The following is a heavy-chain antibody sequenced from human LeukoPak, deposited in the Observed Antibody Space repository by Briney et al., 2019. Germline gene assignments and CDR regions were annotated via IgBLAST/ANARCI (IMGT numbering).Heavy chain of an antibody. CDR2: LYNGGST. V-gene: IGHV4-4*07. CDR3: ARGGGGYYDSSGYYVH. J-gene: IGHJ4*02. CDR1: GGSISSDY. Sequence: SETLSLTCTVSGGSISSDYLSWIRQPAGKGLEWIGRLYNGGSTTYNPSLKSRVTISADTSKNQFSLKLSSVTAADTAVYYCARGGGGYYDSSGYYVHWGQGTLVTVSS. D-gene: IGHD3-22*01.